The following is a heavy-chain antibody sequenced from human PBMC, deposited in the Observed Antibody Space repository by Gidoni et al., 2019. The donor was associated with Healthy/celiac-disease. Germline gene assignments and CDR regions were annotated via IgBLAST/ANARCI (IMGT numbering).Heavy chain of an antibody. D-gene: IGHD1-26*01. V-gene: IGHV3-53*01. CDR1: GFTVSSNY. CDR3: AKTVGATQPNYYYYYMDV. J-gene: IGHJ6*03. CDR2: IYSGGST. Sequence: EVQLVESGGGLIQPGGSLRLSCAAAGFTVSSNYMSWVRQAPGKGLEWVSVIYSGGSTYYADSVKGRFTISRDNSKNTLYLQMNSLRAEDTAVYYCAKTVGATQPNYYYYYMDVWGKGTTVTVSS.